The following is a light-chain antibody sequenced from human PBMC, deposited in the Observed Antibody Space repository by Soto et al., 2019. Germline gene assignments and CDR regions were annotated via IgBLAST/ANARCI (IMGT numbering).Light chain of an antibody. CDR2: EVS. CDR1: SSDVGSYNY. Sequence: QSVLTQPASVSGSPGQSITLSCTGTSSDVGSYNYVSWYQQHPGKAPKLLIYEVSDRPSGVSSRFSGSKSGNTASLTISGLQAEDEADYYCSSYTSSRTLYVFGTGTKVTVL. CDR3: SSYTSSRTLYV. J-gene: IGLJ1*01. V-gene: IGLV2-14*01.